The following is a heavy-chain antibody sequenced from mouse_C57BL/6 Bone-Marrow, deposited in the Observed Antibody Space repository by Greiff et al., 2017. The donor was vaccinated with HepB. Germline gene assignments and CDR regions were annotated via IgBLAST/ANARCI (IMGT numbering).Heavy chain of an antibody. CDR2: INPSNGGT. Sequence: QVHVKQPGTELVKPGASVKLSCKASGYTFTSYWMHWVKQRPGQGLEWIGNINPSNGGTNYNEKFKSKATLTVDKSSSTAYMQLSSLTSEDSAVYYCARSGSTVVPYFDYWGQGTTLTVSS. CDR3: ARSGSTVVPYFDY. J-gene: IGHJ2*01. D-gene: IGHD1-1*01. V-gene: IGHV1-53*01. CDR1: GYTFTSYW.